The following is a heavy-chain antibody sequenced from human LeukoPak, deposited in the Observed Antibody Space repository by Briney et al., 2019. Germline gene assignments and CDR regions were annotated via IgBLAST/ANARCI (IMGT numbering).Heavy chain of an antibody. V-gene: IGHV3-30*18. D-gene: IGHD5-18*01. Sequence: PGGSLRLSCAASGFTFSSYGMHWVRQAPGKGLEWVAVISYDGSNKYYADSVKGRFTISRDNSKNTLYLQMNSLRAEDTAVYYCAKGKELDTAMARPNYWGQGTLVTVSS. CDR2: ISYDGSNK. CDR1: GFTFSSYG. J-gene: IGHJ4*02. CDR3: AKGKELDTAMARPNY.